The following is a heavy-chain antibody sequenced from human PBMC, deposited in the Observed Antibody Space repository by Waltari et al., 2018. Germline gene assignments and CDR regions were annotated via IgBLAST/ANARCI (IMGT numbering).Heavy chain of an antibody. V-gene: IGHV3-74*01. CDR2: TNEDGSIT. CDR1: GVTFGSNW. D-gene: IGHD3-16*01. J-gene: IGHJ4*02. Sequence: EVQLVESGGGLVQPGGSLRLSCAASGVTFGSNWMHWVRQVPGKGLVWVSRTNEDGSITSHADSVKGRFTISRDNAKNTLYLQMNSLRVEDTAVYYCVRDLAGVGGHWGQGTQVTVSS. CDR3: VRDLAGVGGH.